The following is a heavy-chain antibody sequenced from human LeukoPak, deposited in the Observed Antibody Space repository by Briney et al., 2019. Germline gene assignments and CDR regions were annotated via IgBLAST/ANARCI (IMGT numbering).Heavy chain of an antibody. CDR2: MSYDGSYK. V-gene: IGHV3-30*04. Sequence: GGSLRLSCAASGFTFSSYAMHWVRQAPGKGLEWVAVMSYDGSYKFYADSVKGRFTISRDNSKNTLYPQMKTLRAEDTAVYYCARDRHKYNYDSGGYPPYWGQGTLVTVSS. D-gene: IGHD3-22*01. CDR1: GFTFSSYA. CDR3: ARDRHKYNYDSGGYPPY. J-gene: IGHJ4*02.